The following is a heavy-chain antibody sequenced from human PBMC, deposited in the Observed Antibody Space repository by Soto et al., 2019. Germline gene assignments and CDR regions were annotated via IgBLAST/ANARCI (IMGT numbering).Heavy chain of an antibody. CDR3: ARLHVVVVPADINGPLYGMDV. CDR1: GGTFSSYA. CDR2: IIPIFGTA. Sequence: ASVKVSCKASGGTFSSYAISWVRQAPGQGLEWMGGIIPIFGTANYAQKFQGRVTITADESTSTAYMELSSLRSEDTAVYYCARLHVVVVPADINGPLYGMDVWGQGTTVTVSS. J-gene: IGHJ6*02. V-gene: IGHV1-69*13. D-gene: IGHD2-2*01.